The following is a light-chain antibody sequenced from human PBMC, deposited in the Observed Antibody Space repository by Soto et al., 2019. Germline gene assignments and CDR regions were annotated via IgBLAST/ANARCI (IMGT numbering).Light chain of an antibody. J-gene: IGLJ1*01. CDR2: EVT. V-gene: IGLV2-14*01. CDR3: SSYISTSTLYV. CDR1: TSDVGGYNY. Sequence: QSALTQPASVSGSPGQSITISCTGTTSDVGGYNYVSWYQQHPDKAPKLMIYEVTNRPSGVSFRFSGSKSGNTASLTISGRQPEDEADYYCSSYISTSTLYVFGTGTKLTVL.